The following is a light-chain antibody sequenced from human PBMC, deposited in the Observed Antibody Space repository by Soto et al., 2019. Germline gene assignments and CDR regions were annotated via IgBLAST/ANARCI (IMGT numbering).Light chain of an antibody. CDR3: QQHNNWPLT. CDR2: GAS. Sequence: EIVMTQSPATLSVSPGERVTLSCRASQSISSNLAWYQQKPGQAPRLLIYGASTRATGIPAKFSGSGSGTEFTVTISSLQSEDFAVYYCQQHNNWPLTFGGGTKVEIK. V-gene: IGKV3-15*01. J-gene: IGKJ4*01. CDR1: QSISSN.